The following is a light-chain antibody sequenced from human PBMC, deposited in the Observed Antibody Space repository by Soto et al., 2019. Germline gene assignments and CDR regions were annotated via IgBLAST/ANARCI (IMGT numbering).Light chain of an antibody. J-gene: IGLJ1*01. CDR3: YTYAGGSTYL. CDR2: EDI. Sequence: QSVLTQPASVSGSPGQSITISCAGTSSDVGSYSLLSWYQHHPGKAPKLIIYEDIKGPSGVSNRFSGSKSGNTASLRISGFKFEDEADYYCYTYAGGSTYLFGTGTKVTVL. V-gene: IGLV2-23*01. CDR1: SSDVGSYSL.